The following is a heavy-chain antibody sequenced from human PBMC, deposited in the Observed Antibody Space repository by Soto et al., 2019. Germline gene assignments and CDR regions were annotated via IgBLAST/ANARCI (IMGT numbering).Heavy chain of an antibody. Sequence: PSETLSLTCGVSGFSISSGYYWSWVRQPPGKGLEWIGSIYRSGSSYAKRSLESRLTLSVDTAKNQFSLKLRSVTAEDTAVYYCARQKVGTTHLDTWGQGTMVTV. CDR1: GFSISSGYY. CDR2: IYRSGSS. D-gene: IGHD4-17*01. V-gene: IGHV4-38-2*01. CDR3: ARQKVGTTHLDT. J-gene: IGHJ5*02.